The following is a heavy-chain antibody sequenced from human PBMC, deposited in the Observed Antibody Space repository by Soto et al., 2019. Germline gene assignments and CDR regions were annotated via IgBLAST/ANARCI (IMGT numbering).Heavy chain of an antibody. CDR2: ISSNGGNT. V-gene: IGHV3-64*01. Sequence: EVQLVESGGGLVQPGGSLRLSCAASAFTFSSYAMHWVRQAPGRGLEYVSAISSNGGNTYYANSVKGRFTISRDNSKNTLYLQMGSLRAVDMAMYYCAREAAGFRRYYFDYWGQGTLVTVSS. J-gene: IGHJ4*02. CDR3: AREAAGFRRYYFDY. D-gene: IGHD6-19*01. CDR1: AFTFSSYA.